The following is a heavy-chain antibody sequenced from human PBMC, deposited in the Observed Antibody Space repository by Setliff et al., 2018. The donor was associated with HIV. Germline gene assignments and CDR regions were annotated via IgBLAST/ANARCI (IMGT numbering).Heavy chain of an antibody. CDR2: IYYSGST. D-gene: IGHD1-26*01. Sequence: SETLSLTCTVSGGSISSSSYYWAWIRQPPGKGLEWIGSIYYSGSTYYNPSLKSRVTISVDTSKNQFSLKLSSVTAADTAVYYCASPTSDLYSGSPEWGQGTLVTVSS. J-gene: IGHJ4*02. CDR3: ASPTSDLYSGSPE. V-gene: IGHV4-39*01. CDR1: GGSISSSSYY.